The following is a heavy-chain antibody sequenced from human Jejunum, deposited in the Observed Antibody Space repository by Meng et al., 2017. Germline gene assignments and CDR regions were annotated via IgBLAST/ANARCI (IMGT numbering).Heavy chain of an antibody. CDR1: GGSFSGYY. J-gene: IGHJ2*01. Sequence: QVQLQQWCAGLLKPSETLSLTCAFYGGSFSGYYWTWIRQPPGKGLEWIGEINHSGSTNYNPSLKSRVTMSIDTSKIQFSLKLSSVTAADAAVYYCARYGGSGSYWHFDPWGRGTLVTVSS. V-gene: IGHV4-34*01. CDR3: ARYGGSGSYWHFDP. CDR2: INHSGST. D-gene: IGHD3-10*01.